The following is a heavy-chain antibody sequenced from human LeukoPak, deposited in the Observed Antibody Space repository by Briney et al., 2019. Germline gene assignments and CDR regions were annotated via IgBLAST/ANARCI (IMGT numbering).Heavy chain of an antibody. V-gene: IGHV1-18*01. CDR3: ARPFPPLRFLEWPQNYYYMDV. D-gene: IGHD3-3*01. CDR1: GYTFTSYG. J-gene: IGHJ6*03. CDR2: ISAYNGNT. Sequence: ASVKVSCKASGYTFTSYGISWVRQAPGQGLEWMGWISAYNGNTNYAQKLHGRVTMTTDTSTSTAYMDLRSLRSDDTAVYYCARPFPPLRFLEWPQNYYYMDVWGKGTTVTVSS.